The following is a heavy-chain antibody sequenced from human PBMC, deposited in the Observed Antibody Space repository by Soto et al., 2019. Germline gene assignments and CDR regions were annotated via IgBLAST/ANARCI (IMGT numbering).Heavy chain of an antibody. D-gene: IGHD1-26*01. CDR2: IIPIFGTA. J-gene: IGHJ4*02. CDR3: VVSGSRNPRGYFDY. V-gene: IGHV1-69*01. CDR1: GGTFSSYA. Sequence: QVQLVQSGAEVKKPGSSVKVSCKASGGTFSSYALSWVRQAPGQGLEWMGGIIPIFGTANNAQKFQGRVTITADESTSPAYMELSSLRSEDTAVYYCVVSGSRNPRGYFDYWGQGTLVTVSS.